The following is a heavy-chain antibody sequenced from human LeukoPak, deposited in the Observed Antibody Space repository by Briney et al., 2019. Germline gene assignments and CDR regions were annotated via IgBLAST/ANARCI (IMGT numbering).Heavy chain of an antibody. V-gene: IGHV3-64*01. CDR1: GITFSTSV. J-gene: IGHJ3*02. CDR3: EREGHSSGYCGAFDI. CDR2: ISDNGVGT. D-gene: IGHD3-22*01. Sequence: PGGSLRLSCGVSGITFSTSVMHWVRQGPGKGLEYVSGISDNGVGTYYASSVKGRFTISRDNSKNTLYLQMDSLKDEDMAMYYCEREGHSSGYCGAFDIWGPGTMVTVSS.